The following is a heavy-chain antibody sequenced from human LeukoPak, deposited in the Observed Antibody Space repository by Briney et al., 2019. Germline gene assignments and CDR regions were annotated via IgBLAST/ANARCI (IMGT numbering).Heavy chain of an antibody. CDR3: ARFSTMLDY. CDR2: IYYTGST. V-gene: IGHV4-59*01. CDR1: SGSNNNYY. D-gene: IGHD3-10*01. J-gene: IGHJ4*02. Sequence: SETLSLTCTVSSGSNNNYYWSWIRQPPGKGLEWIGYIYYTGSTNYNPSLKSRVTISVDTSNNQFSLKLSSVTAADTAVYFCARFSTMLDYWGQGTLVTVSS.